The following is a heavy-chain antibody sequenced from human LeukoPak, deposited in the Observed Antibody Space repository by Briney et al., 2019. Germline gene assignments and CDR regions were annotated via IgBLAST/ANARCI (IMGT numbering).Heavy chain of an antibody. CDR3: ARDRSYYDSSGYYTDAFYI. D-gene: IGHD3-22*01. CDR1: GGSFSSYY. CDR2: IYTSGST. V-gene: IGHV4-4*07. J-gene: IGHJ3*02. Sequence: SETPSLTCTVSGGSFSSYYMSWIRQPAGKGLEWIGRIYTSGSTNYNPSLKSRVTMSVDTSKNQFSLKLSSVTAADTAVYYCARDRSYYDSSGYYTDAFYIWGQGTMVTVSS.